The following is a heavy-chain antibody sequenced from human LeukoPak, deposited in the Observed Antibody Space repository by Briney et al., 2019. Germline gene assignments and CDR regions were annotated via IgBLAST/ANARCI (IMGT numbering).Heavy chain of an antibody. Sequence: GGSLRLSCAASGFTFSSYAMSWVRQPPGKGLEWVSGISGSGDNTYYADSVKGRFTISRDNSKKTLYLHLNSLRVEDAAVYYCARGPRWVQHDAFDIWGQGTMVTVSS. CDR3: ARGPRWVQHDAFDI. CDR2: ISGSGDNT. CDR1: GFTFSSYA. D-gene: IGHD5-18*01. J-gene: IGHJ3*02. V-gene: IGHV3-23*01.